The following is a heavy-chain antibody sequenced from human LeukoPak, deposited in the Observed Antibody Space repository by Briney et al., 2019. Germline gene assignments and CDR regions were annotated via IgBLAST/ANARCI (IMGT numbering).Heavy chain of an antibody. CDR1: GGSISSGSYY. V-gene: IGHV4-39*07. CDR3: ARRRGMDV. CDR2: INHSGST. J-gene: IGHJ6*03. Sequence: PSETLSLTCTVSGGSISSGSYYWGWIRQPPGKGLEWIGEINHSGSTNYNPSLKSRVTISVDTSKNQFSLKLSSVTAADTAVYYCARRRGMDVWGKGTTVTVSS. D-gene: IGHD3-10*01.